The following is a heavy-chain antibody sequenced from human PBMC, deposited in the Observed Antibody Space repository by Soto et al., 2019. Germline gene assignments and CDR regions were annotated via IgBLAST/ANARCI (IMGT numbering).Heavy chain of an antibody. D-gene: IGHD4-17*01. V-gene: IGHV1-69*12. J-gene: IGHJ4*02. CDR3: ARVLAQPHYGDYVGYFDY. CDR2: IIPIFGTA. Sequence: QVQLVQSGAEVKKPGSSVKVSCKASGGTFSSYAISWVRQAPGQGLEWMGGIIPIFGTANYAQKFQGRVTITADESTSTAYMELSSLRSEDTAVYYCARVLAQPHYGDYVGYFDYWGQGTLVTVSS. CDR1: GGTFSSYA.